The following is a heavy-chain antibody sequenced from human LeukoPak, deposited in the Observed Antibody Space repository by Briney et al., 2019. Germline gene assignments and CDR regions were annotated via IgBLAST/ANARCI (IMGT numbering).Heavy chain of an antibody. V-gene: IGHV3-21*01. CDR1: GFPFSSYS. D-gene: IGHD1-1*01. CDR2: ISSSSTYI. J-gene: IGHJ4*02. CDR3: ARDLTLQLEPY. Sequence: GSLRLSCAASGFPFSSYSMNWVRQAPGKGLEWVSSISSSSTYIYYADSVKGRFTISRDNAKNSLYLQMNSLRAEDTAVYYCARDLTLQLEPYWGQGTLVTVSS.